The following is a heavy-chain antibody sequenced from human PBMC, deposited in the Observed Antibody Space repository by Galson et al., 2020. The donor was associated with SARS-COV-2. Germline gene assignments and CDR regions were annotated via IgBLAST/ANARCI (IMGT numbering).Heavy chain of an antibody. CDR1: GGSFSGNY. J-gene: IGHJ6*02. CDR2: INHSGSN. Sequence: SETLSLTCAVYGGSFSGNYWSWIRQPPGKGLEWIGEINHSGSNNYNPSLKSRVTISVDTSKNQFSLKLSTVTAAETAVYYCARIQLWLNYYCVDGWDDWGEVTTVTVS. D-gene: IGHD5-18*01. V-gene: IGHV4-34*01. CDR3: ARIQLWLNYYCVDGWDD.